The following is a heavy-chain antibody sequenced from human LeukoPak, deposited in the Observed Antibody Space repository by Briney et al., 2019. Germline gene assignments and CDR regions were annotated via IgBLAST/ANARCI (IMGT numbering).Heavy chain of an antibody. CDR1: GYTFSSYG. V-gene: IGHV1-18*01. D-gene: IGHD2-21*01. J-gene: IGHJ4*02. Sequence: GASVKVSCKASGYTFSSYGISWLRQAPGQGLEWMGWISAYNGNTNYAQKLQGRVTMTTDTSTSTLYMEVRSLRSDDTAVYYCARDHGHKSVDYWGQGTLVTVSS. CDR3: ARDHGHKSVDY. CDR2: ISAYNGNT.